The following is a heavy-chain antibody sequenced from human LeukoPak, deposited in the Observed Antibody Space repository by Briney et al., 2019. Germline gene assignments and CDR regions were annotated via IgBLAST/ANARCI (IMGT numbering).Heavy chain of an antibody. V-gene: IGHV3-74*01. J-gene: IGHJ4*02. Sequence: GGSLRLSCVASGFTFSIYWMHWVRQAPGKGLVWVSRINGDGSTTNYADSVKGRFSISRDNAKKTLYLQMNSLRVEDTAVYYCARELPFDYWGQGTLVTVSS. CDR1: GFTFSIYW. D-gene: IGHD1-26*01. CDR2: INGDGSTT. CDR3: ARELPFDY.